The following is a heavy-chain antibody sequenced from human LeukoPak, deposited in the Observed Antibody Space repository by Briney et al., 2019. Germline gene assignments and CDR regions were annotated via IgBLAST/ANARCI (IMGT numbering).Heavy chain of an antibody. J-gene: IGHJ3*01. CDR2: IYYSGST. D-gene: IGHD3-16*02. CDR3: ARAPRTGAWDMITFGGVIVHGDAFDF. CDR1: GGSLVSTTYY. V-gene: IGHV4-39*07. Sequence: SETLSLTCAVSGGSLVSTTYYWGWIRQPPGKGLEWIGSIYYSGSTYYNPSLKSRVTVSVDMSKNQFSLQLSSVTAADTAVYYCARAPRTGAWDMITFGGVIVHGDAFDFWGQGTMVTVSS.